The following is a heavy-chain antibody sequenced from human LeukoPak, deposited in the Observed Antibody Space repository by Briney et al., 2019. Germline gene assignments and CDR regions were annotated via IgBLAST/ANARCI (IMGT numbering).Heavy chain of an antibody. CDR2: ISDSGGST. J-gene: IGHJ4*02. CDR3: AKGLTLRSNLLPFDY. Sequence: GGSLRLSCAASGFTFSNYAVSWVRQAPGKGLEWVSSISDSGGSTYYADSVKGRFTISRDNSKNTLYLQMNSLRAEDTAVYYCAKGLTLRSNLLPFDYWGQGTLVTVSS. CDR1: GFTFSNYA. D-gene: IGHD1-14*01. V-gene: IGHV3-23*01.